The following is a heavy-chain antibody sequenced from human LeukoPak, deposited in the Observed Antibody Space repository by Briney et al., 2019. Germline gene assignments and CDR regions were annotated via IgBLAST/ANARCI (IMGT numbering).Heavy chain of an antibody. V-gene: IGHV1-18*04. D-gene: IGHD6-13*01. J-gene: IGHJ4*02. CDR1: GYTFTSYG. CDR2: ISTYNDNT. Sequence: ASVKVSCTASGYTFTSYGISWVRQAPGQGLEWMGWISTYNDNTNYAQKFQGRVSMTKDTSTSTAYMEVRSLRYDDTAVYYCARADKQQLVSYFDYWAREPWSPSPQ. CDR3: ARADKQQLVSYFDY.